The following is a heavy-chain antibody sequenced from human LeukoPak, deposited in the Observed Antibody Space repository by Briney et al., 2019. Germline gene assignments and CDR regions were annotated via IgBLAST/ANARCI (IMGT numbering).Heavy chain of an antibody. CDR2: ISYVGSNK. V-gene: IGHV3-30*18. CDR3: AKDTIGLLLWFGEYNPLNWFDP. CDR1: GFTFSSYG. J-gene: IGHJ5*02. Sequence: GGSLRLSCAASGFTFSSYGMHWVRQAPGKGLEWVAVISYVGSNKYYADSVKGRFTISRDNSKNTLYLQMNSLRAEDTAVYYCAKDTIGLLLWFGEYNPLNWFDPWGQGTLVTVSS. D-gene: IGHD3-10*01.